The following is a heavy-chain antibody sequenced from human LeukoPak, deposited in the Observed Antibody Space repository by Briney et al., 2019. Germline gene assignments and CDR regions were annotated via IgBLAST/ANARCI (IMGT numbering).Heavy chain of an antibody. Sequence: GGSLRLSCAASGFTFSSYSMNWVRQAPGKGLEWVSYISSSSSTIYYADSVKGRFTISRDNAKNSLYLQVNSLRAEDTAVYYCARDGPSYYDFWSGYLGAFDIWGQGTMVTVSS. J-gene: IGHJ3*02. CDR2: ISSSSSTI. V-gene: IGHV3-48*01. CDR1: GFTFSSYS. D-gene: IGHD3-3*01. CDR3: ARDGPSYYDFWSGYLGAFDI.